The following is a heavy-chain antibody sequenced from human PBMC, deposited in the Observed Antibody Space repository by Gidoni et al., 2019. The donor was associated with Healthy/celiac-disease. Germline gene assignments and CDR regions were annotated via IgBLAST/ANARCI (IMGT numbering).Heavy chain of an antibody. CDR2: IWYDGSNK. CDR1: GFTFSSYG. J-gene: IGHJ6*02. CDR3: ARDHCSSTSCLPTQYGMDV. D-gene: IGHD2-2*01. Sequence: QVQLVESGGGVVQPGRSLRLSCAASGFTFSSYGMHWVRQAPGKGLEWVAVIWYDGSNKYYADSVKGRFTISRDNSKNTLYLQMNSLRAEDTAVYYCARDHCSSTSCLPTQYGMDVWGQGTTVTVSS. V-gene: IGHV3-33*01.